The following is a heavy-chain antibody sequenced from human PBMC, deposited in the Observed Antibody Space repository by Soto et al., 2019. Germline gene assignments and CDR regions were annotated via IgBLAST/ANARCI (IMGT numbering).Heavy chain of an antibody. V-gene: IGHV3-23*01. CDR3: AKVHNLDFWSGYPNPFSYYYGMDV. CDR1: GLSFSSYA. J-gene: IGHJ6*02. D-gene: IGHD3-3*01. Sequence: GGSLRLSCAVSGLSFSSYAMSWVRQAPGKGLEWVSAISGSGGSTYYADSVKGRFTISRDNSKNTLYLQMNSLRAEDTAVYYCAKVHNLDFWSGYPNPFSYYYGMDVWGQGTTVTVSS. CDR2: ISGSGGST.